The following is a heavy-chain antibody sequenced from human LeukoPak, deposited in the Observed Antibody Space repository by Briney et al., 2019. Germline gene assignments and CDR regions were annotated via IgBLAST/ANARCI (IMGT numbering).Heavy chain of an antibody. J-gene: IGHJ6*02. CDR3: AKDAGSGSYYNYYYYGMDV. D-gene: IGHD3-10*01. V-gene: IGHV3-9*01. CDR2: ISWNSGSI. Sequence: GGSLRLSCAASGFTFDDYAMHWVRQAPGKGLEWVSGISWNSGSIGYADSVKGRFTISRDNAKNSLYLQMNSLRAEDKALYYCAKDAGSGSYYNYYYYGMDVWGQGTTVTVSS. CDR1: GFTFDDYA.